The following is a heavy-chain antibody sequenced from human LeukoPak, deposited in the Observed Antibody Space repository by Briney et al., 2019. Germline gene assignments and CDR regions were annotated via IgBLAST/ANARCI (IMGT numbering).Heavy chain of an antibody. CDR3: AKQLGYCSDGSCYFPY. CDR1: GFTFSSSA. J-gene: IGHJ4*02. D-gene: IGHD2-15*01. Sequence: GGSMRLSCAASGFTFSSSAMSWVRQAPGKGLEWVSAISNNGGYTYYADSVQGRFTISRDNSKSTLCLQMNSLRAEDTAVYYCAKQLGYCSDGSCYFPYWGQGTLVTVSS. V-gene: IGHV3-23*01. CDR2: ISNNGGYT.